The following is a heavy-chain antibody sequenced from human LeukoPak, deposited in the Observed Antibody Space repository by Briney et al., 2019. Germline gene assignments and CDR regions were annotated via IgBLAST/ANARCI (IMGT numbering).Heavy chain of an antibody. Sequence: PGGSLRLSCAASGFTFSSYEMNWVRQAPGKGLEWVSYISSSGSTIYYADSVKGRFTISRDNAKNSLYLQMNSLRAEDTAVYYCARDPLRRNLQYSGYGYWGQGTLVTVSS. V-gene: IGHV3-48*03. D-gene: IGHD5-12*01. J-gene: IGHJ4*02. CDR1: GFTFSSYE. CDR3: ARDPLRRNLQYSGYGY. CDR2: ISSSGSTI.